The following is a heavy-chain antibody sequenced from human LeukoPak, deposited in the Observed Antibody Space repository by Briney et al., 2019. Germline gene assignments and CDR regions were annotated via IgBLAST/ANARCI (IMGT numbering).Heavy chain of an antibody. CDR2: ISSSGSTI. V-gene: IGHV3-11*01. Sequence: GGSLRLSYAASGFTFSDYYMSWIRQAPGKGLEWVSYISSSGSTIYYADSVKGRFTISRDNAKNSLYLQMNSLRAEDTAVYYCARDSGSSQYYYYGMDVWGQGTTVTVSS. J-gene: IGHJ6*02. CDR1: GFTFSDYY. D-gene: IGHD1-26*01. CDR3: ARDSGSSQYYYYGMDV.